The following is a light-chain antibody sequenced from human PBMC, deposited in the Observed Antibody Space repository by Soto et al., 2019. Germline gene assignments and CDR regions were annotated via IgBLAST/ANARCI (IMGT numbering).Light chain of an antibody. CDR2: GAS. CDR1: HSVLSEF. V-gene: IGKV3D-15*01. J-gene: IGKJ5*01. Sequence: IVLSQSPGTLSFSXGERATLYYRDRHSVLSEFLVWYEHKPGQXPRIHXYGASTRAPGSPDRFTGSGSGTAFTLTISGLQSEDSAIYFCQQYNNWPYSVGQGTRLEIK. CDR3: QQYNNWPYS.